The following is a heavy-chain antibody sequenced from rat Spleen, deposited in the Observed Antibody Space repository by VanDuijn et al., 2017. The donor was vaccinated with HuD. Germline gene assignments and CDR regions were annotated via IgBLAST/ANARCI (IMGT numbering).Heavy chain of an antibody. CDR2: ISYSGST. D-gene: IGHD1-12*02. V-gene: IGHV3-1*01. CDR3: AKRQDGRGYDY. Sequence: EVQLQESGPGLVKPSQSLSLTCSVTGYSITSNYWGWIRKFPGNKMEWMGYISYSGSTSYNPSLKSRISITRDTSKNQFFLQLNSVTTEDTGTYYCAKRQDGRGYDYWGQGVMVTVSS. CDR1: GYSITSNY. J-gene: IGHJ2*01.